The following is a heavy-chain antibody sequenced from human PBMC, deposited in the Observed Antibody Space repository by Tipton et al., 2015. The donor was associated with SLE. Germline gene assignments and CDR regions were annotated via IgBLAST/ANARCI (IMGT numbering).Heavy chain of an antibody. CDR3: AREGVSSPDY. Sequence: SLRLSCAASGFTFSSYEMNWVRQAPGKGLEWVSYISSSGYTIYYADSVKGRFTISRDNAKNSLYLQMNSLRAEDTALYHCAREGVSSPDYWGQGTLVTVSS. J-gene: IGHJ4*02. D-gene: IGHD6-13*01. CDR1: GFTFSSYE. V-gene: IGHV3-48*03. CDR2: ISSSGYTI.